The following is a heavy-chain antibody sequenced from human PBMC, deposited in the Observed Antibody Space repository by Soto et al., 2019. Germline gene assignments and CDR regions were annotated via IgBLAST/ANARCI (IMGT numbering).Heavy chain of an antibody. CDR3: ARQINGDYTAFDI. J-gene: IGHJ3*02. CDR1: GFTFSNYN. D-gene: IGHD4-17*01. Sequence: GGSLRLSCAASGFTFSNYNMNWVRQAPGKRLEWVSSISGSSSYIYYADSLKGRFTISRDNAKNSLYLQMNTLRAEDTAVYYCARQINGDYTAFDIWGQGTLVTLSS. V-gene: IGHV3-21*01. CDR2: ISGSSSYI.